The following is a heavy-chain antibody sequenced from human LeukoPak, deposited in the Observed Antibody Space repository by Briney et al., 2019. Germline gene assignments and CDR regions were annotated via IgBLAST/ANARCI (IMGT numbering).Heavy chain of an antibody. CDR3: ARVARDYYDILTGYYEDAFDI. Sequence: ASVKVSCKASGGTFSSYAISWVRQAPGQGLEWMGWINPNSGGTNYAQKFQGWVTMTRDTSISTAYMELSRLRSDDTAVYYCARVARDYYDILTGYYEDAFDIWGQGTMVTVSS. J-gene: IGHJ3*02. V-gene: IGHV1-2*04. CDR2: INPNSGGT. CDR1: GGTFSSYA. D-gene: IGHD3-9*01.